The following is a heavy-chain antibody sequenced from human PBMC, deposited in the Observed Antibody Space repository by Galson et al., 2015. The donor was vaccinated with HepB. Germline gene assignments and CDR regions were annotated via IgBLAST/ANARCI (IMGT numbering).Heavy chain of an antibody. J-gene: IGHJ4*02. Sequence: QSGAEVKKPGESLRISCKGSGYSFSIYYITWVRQMPGKGLEWMGRIDPSDSYTNYSPSFQGHVTISVDKAISTAYLQWSTLKASDTAMYYCATSLDYNSRGWGQGTLVTVSS. D-gene: IGHD3-22*01. CDR1: GYSFSIYY. CDR2: IDPSDSYT. CDR3: ATSLDYNSRG. V-gene: IGHV5-10-1*01.